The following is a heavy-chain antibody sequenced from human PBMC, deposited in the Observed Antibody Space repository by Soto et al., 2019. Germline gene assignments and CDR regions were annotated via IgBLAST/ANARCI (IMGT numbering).Heavy chain of an antibody. CDR2: IYYSGNT. D-gene: IGHD4-4*01. J-gene: IGHJ6*02. V-gene: IGHV4-59*01. Sequence: QVQLQESGPGLVKPSETLSLTCVVSGGSISSYYWSWIRQPPGKGLECIGYIYYSGNTKYNPSLESRVTISVDMSKNQFSLNLRSVTAADTAVYYCARAPNDYNYHYYGLDVWGQGTTVNVSS. CDR1: GGSISSYY. CDR3: ARAPNDYNYHYYGLDV.